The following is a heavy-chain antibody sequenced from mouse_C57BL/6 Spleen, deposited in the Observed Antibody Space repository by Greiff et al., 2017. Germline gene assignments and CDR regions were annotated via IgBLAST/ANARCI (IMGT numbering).Heavy chain of an antibody. CDR2: IYPGDGDT. D-gene: IGHD4-1*01. Sequence: VKLQQSGAELVKPGASVKISCKASGYAFSSYWMNWVKQRPGKGLEWIGQIYPGDGDTNYNGKFKGKATLTADKSSSTAYMQLSSLTSEDSAVYFCARGGNWDVWAWFAYWGQGTLVTVSA. V-gene: IGHV1-80*01. CDR1: GYAFSSYW. J-gene: IGHJ3*01. CDR3: ARGGNWDVWAWFAY.